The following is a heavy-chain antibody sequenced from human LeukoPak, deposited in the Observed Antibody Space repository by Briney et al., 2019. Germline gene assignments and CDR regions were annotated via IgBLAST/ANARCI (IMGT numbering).Heavy chain of an antibody. CDR1: GYTFTSYY. D-gene: IGHD2-2*01. CDR3: AREYCSSTSCQNYYYYYYGMDV. Sequence: ASVKVSCKASGYTFTSYYMHWVRQAPGQGLEWMGIINPSGGSTSYAQKFQGRVTMTRDTSTSTVYMELSGLRSEDTAVYYCAREYCSSTSCQNYYYYYYGMDVWGQGTTVTVSS. V-gene: IGHV1-46*01. CDR2: INPSGGST. J-gene: IGHJ6*02.